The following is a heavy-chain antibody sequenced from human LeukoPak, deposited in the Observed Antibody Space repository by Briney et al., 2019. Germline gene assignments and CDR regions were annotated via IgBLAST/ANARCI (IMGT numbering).Heavy chain of an antibody. CDR1: GCSFTTYW. Sequence: GGSLRLSCVASGCSFTTYWMHWVRQVPGKGLEWVSLINTDGSDTRYTDSVKGRFTISRDNAKNTLYLQMNSLRAEDTAMYYCATLSQTLPLDYWGQGAQVTVSS. V-gene: IGHV3-74*01. CDR2: INTDGSDT. CDR3: ATLSQTLPLDY. J-gene: IGHJ4*02.